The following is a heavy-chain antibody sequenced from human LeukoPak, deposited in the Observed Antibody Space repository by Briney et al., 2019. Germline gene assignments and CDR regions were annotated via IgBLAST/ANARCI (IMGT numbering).Heavy chain of an antibody. V-gene: IGHV3-21*06. CDR3: ARALIGYYFDY. CDR1: GFSFSR. J-gene: IGHJ4*02. D-gene: IGHD2-8*01. Sequence: PGGSLRLSCAASGFSFSRMNWVRQAPGKGLEWVSSVSNSGDYIHYADSVKGRFTISRDNSKNSLYLQMNSLRAEDTAVYYCARALIGYYFDYWGQGTLVTVSS. CDR2: VSNSGDYI.